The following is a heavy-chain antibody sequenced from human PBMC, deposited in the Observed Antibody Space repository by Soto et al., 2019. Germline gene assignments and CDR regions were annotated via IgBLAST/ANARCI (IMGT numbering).Heavy chain of an antibody. J-gene: IGHJ3*02. Sequence: SGESLKISCKGSGYSFTSYWIGWVRQMPGKGLEWMGIIYPGDSDTRYSPSFQGQVTISVDKSISTAYLQWSSLKASDTAMYYCARRSADQLRPDAFDIWGQGIRVTVSS. V-gene: IGHV5-51*01. CDR3: ARRSADQLRPDAFDI. CDR2: IYPGDSDT. D-gene: IGHD6-25*01. CDR1: GYSFTSYW.